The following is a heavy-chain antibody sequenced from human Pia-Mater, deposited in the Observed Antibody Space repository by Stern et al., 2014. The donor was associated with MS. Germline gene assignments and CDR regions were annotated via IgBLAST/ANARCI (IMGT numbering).Heavy chain of an antibody. CDR2: IWFDGSNK. J-gene: IGHJ5*02. CDR1: GFTFSNHG. V-gene: IGHV3-33*01. Sequence: VQLVESGGGVVQPGRSQRLSCAASGFTFSNHGMHWARQAPGKGLEWVAFIWFDGSNKYYSDSVKGRFTISRDNSKNTLYLQMNSLRAEDTAVYYCARALQLKSGHNWFDPWGQGTLVTVSS. CDR3: ARALQLKSGHNWFDP. D-gene: IGHD6-13*01.